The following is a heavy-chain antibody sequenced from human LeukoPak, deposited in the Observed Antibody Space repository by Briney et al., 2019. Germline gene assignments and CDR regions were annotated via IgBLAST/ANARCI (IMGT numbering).Heavy chain of an antibody. CDR3: ARYCSSTSCLDAFDI. D-gene: IGHD2-2*01. J-gene: IGHJ3*02. Sequence: ASETLSLTCAVYGGSFNGYYWSWIRQPPGKGLEWIGEINHSGSTNYNPSLKSRVTTPVDTSKNQFSLKLSSVTAADTAVYYCARYCSSTSCLDAFDIWGQGTMVTVSS. V-gene: IGHV4-34*01. CDR1: GGSFNGYY. CDR2: INHSGST.